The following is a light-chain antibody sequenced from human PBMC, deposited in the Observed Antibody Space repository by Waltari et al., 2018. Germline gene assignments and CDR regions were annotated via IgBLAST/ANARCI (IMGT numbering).Light chain of an antibody. CDR3: GAWDDRLNVYV. CDR2: SHD. Sequence: QSVLTQPPSASGTPGPRATIPCSGSRPHHGSNALNWYQPHPGTAPTLLIYSHDQRPSGVPDRFSGSKSGTSASLAISGLQSEDEADYYCGAWDDRLNVYVFGTGTRVTVL. J-gene: IGLJ1*01. CDR1: RPHHGSNA. V-gene: IGLV1-44*01.